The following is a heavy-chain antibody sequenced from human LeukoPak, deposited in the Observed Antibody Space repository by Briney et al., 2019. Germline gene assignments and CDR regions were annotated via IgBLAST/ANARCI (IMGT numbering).Heavy chain of an antibody. CDR1: GYSFTSYW. CDR2: IYPGDSDT. D-gene: IGHD3-10*01. V-gene: IGHV5-51*01. Sequence: GESLKISCKGSGYSFTSYWIGWVRQMPGKGLEWMGIIYPGDSDTRYSPSFQGQVTISADKSISTSYLQWSSLKASDTGMYYCASSISYYGSGSYPLPDYWAQGTLVTVSS. J-gene: IGHJ4*02. CDR3: ASSISYYGSGSYPLPDY.